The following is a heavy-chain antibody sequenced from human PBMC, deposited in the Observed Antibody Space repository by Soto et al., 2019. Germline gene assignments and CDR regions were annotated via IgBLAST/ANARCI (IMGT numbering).Heavy chain of an antibody. Sequence: ASVKVACKASGYTFTSYAMHWVLQAPGQRLEWMGWINAGNGNTKYSQKFQGGVTITRDTSASTAYMELSSLRSEDTAVYYCARPLAGLLGYYYMDVWGKGTTVTVSS. V-gene: IGHV1-3*01. D-gene: IGHD3-10*01. CDR3: ARPLAGLLGYYYMDV. CDR2: INAGNGNT. J-gene: IGHJ6*03. CDR1: GYTFTSYA.